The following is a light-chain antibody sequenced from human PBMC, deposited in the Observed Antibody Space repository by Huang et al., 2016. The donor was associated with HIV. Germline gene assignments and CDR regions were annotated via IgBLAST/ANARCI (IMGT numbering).Light chain of an antibody. Sequence: EIVMTQSPVTLSVSPGERVTLSCRASQSVSIDLAWYQQKPGQAPRLVIYGSSTRATGIPTRFSGSGSGTEFTLTISSLQSEDFAVYYCQQYNNWPPLTFGGGTKVEIK. V-gene: IGKV3-15*01. CDR1: QSVSID. CDR2: GSS. J-gene: IGKJ4*01. CDR3: QQYNNWPPLT.